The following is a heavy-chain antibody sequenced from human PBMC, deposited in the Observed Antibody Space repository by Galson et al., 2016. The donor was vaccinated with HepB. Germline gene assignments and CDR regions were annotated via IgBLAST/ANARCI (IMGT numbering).Heavy chain of an antibody. CDR3: AHSPAWLHPLAD. V-gene: IGHV2-5*02. Sequence: PALVKPTQTLTLTCSFSGFSFTTGEVSVAWLRQPPGKALEWLALIFWDNDKRYNSSLETRLTITRDTSKNHVVLTMTNMDPADTATYYCAHSPAWLHPLADWGQGIRVAVSS. CDR2: IFWDNDK. CDR1: GFSFTTGEVS. J-gene: IGHJ4*02. D-gene: IGHD5-12*01.